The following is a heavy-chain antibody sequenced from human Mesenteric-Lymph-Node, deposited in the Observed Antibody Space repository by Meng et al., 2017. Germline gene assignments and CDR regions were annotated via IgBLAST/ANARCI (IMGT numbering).Heavy chain of an antibody. Sequence: QVQLVQSGAEVKKPGASVKVSCKASGYTFTSYGISWVRQAPGQGLEWMGGIIPIFGTANYAQKFQGRVTITADESTSTAYMELSSLRSEDTAVYYCASGGAEVDYWGQGTLVTVSS. CDR2: IIPIFGTA. CDR1: GYTFTSYG. CDR3: ASGGAEVDY. J-gene: IGHJ4*02. D-gene: IGHD4/OR15-4a*01. V-gene: IGHV1-69*13.